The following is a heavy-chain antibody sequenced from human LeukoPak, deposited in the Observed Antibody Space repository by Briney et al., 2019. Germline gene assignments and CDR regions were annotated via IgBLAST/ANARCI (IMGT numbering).Heavy chain of an antibody. V-gene: IGHV1-24*01. CDR2: FDPEDGET. CDR1: GYTLTELS. Sequence: GASVKVSCKVSGYTLTELSMHWVRQAPGKGLEWMGGFDPEDGETIYAQKFQGRVTMTEDTSTDTAYMELERLRSGDTAGYFCATGKGYCCCTSCYSGSDYWGQGTLVTVSS. J-gene: IGHJ4*02. D-gene: IGHD2-2*01. CDR3: ATGKGYCCCTSCYSGSDY.